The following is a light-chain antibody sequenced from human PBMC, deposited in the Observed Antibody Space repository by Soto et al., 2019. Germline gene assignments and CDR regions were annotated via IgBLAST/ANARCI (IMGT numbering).Light chain of an antibody. CDR2: GAS. CDR1: QSVGSN. V-gene: IGKV3-15*01. Sequence: ERVMTQSPATLSVSPGERATLSCRASQSVGSNLSWYQQKPGQAPRLLMYGASNRATGVPARFSGSGYGADFTLTICSLQSEDFAVYYCQQYNNRPTWTFGQGTKVEIE. J-gene: IGKJ1*01. CDR3: QQYNNRPTWT.